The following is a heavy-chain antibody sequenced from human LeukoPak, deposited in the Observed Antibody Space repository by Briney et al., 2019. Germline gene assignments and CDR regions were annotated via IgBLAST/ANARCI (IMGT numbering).Heavy chain of an antibody. D-gene: IGHD4-17*01. V-gene: IGHV3-74*01. CDR1: GFTFSSYW. Sequence: PGGSLRLSCAVSGFTFSSYWMHWVRQAPGKGLVWVSRISEDGSSISYADSVKGRFTISRDNAKNSLYLQMNSLRAEDTAVYYCARGVGYGDYVDYCYYMDVWGKGTTVTISS. J-gene: IGHJ6*03. CDR3: ARGVGYGDYVDYCYYMDV. CDR2: ISEDGSSI.